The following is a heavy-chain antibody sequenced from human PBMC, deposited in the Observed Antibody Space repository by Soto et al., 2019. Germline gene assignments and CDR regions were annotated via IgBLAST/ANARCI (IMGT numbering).Heavy chain of an antibody. D-gene: IGHD5-18*01. V-gene: IGHV4-31*03. Sequence: SETLSLTCTVSGGSISSGGYYWSWIRQHPGKGLEWIGYIYYSGSTYYNPSLKSRVTISVDTSKNQFSLKLSSVTAADTAVYYCARGSRRGYSYPPGHFDYWGQGTLVTVSS. CDR1: GGSISSGGYY. CDR3: ARGSRRGYSYPPGHFDY. CDR2: IYYSGST. J-gene: IGHJ4*02.